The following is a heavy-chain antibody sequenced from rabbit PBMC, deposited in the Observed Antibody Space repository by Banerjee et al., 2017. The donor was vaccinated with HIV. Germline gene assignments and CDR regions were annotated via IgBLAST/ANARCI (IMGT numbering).Heavy chain of an antibody. Sequence: QEQLEESGGGLVKPEGSLTLTCTASGFDLSSYYYMCWVRQAPGKGLEWVACIYTGSGSTWYASGVNGRFTISRSTSLNTVDLKMTSLTAADTATYFCARVTGSDYGIGFDLWGPGTLVTVS. CDR3: ARVTGSDYGIGFDL. CDR1: GFDLSSYYY. J-gene: IGHJ4*01. V-gene: IGHV1S43*01. D-gene: IGHD1-1*01. CDR2: IYTGSGST.